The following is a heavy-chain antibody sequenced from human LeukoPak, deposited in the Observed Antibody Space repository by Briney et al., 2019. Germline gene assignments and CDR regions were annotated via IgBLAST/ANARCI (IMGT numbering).Heavy chain of an antibody. D-gene: IGHD3-22*01. CDR1: GGSFSGYY. J-gene: IGHJ5*02. CDR2: IYTSGST. Sequence: PSETLSLTCAVYGGSFSGYYWSWIRQPAGKGLEWIGRIYTSGSTNYNPSLKSRVTMSVDTSKNQFSLKLSSVTAADTAVYYCARALAPYYYDSSGYAPLGWFDPWGQGTLVTVSS. CDR3: ARALAPYYYDSSGYAPLGWFDP. V-gene: IGHV4-59*10.